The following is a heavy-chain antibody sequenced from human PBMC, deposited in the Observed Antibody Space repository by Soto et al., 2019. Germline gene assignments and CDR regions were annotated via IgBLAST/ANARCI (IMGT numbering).Heavy chain of an antibody. CDR2: ISAYNGNT. J-gene: IGHJ3*02. CDR1: GYTFTSYG. V-gene: IGHV1-18*01. Sequence: ASVKVSCKASGYTFTSYGISWVRQAPGQGLEWMGWISAYNGNTNYAQKLQGRVTMTTDTSTSTAYMELRSLRSDDTAVYYCARDDRYCSGGSCYLAFDIWGQGTMVTVSS. D-gene: IGHD2-15*01. CDR3: ARDDRYCSGGSCYLAFDI.